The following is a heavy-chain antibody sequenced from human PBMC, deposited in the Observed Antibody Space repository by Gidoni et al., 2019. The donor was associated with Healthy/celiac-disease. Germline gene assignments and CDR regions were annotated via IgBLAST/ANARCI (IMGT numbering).Heavy chain of an antibody. CDR3: ASGAVERDYGMDV. V-gene: IGHV4-30-2*01. D-gene: IGHD1-1*01. Sequence: QLQLPESGSGLVQPSQTLSLTCHVSGGSISSGGYSRSWIRQPPGKGLEGIGYIYQSGSTYYTPSLKSRVTISVDRSKNQFSLKLGSVTAADTAVYYCASGAVERDYGMDVWGQGTTVTVSS. J-gene: IGHJ6*02. CDR2: IYQSGST. CDR1: GGSISSGGYS.